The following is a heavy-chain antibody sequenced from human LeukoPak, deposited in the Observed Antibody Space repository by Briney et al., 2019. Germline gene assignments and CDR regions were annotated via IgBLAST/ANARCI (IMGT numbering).Heavy chain of an antibody. D-gene: IGHD4-11*01. CDR1: GYTFTSYG. Sequence: ASVKVSCKASGYTFTSYGISWVRQAPGQGLEWVGWISAYNGNTNYAQKLQGRVTMTTDTSTSTAYMELRSLRSDDTAVYYCASTVNEVPEVSWGQGTLVTVSS. V-gene: IGHV1-18*01. CDR2: ISAYNGNT. CDR3: ASTVNEVPEVS. J-gene: IGHJ4*02.